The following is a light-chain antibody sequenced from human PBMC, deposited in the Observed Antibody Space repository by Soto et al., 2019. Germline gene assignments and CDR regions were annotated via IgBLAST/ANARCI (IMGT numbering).Light chain of an antibody. V-gene: IGKV3-20*01. J-gene: IGKJ4*01. CDR2: GAS. CDR3: QQYDSSFT. CDR1: QRVTTTY. Sequence: IVLTQSPATLSLSPGERATLSCTASQRVTTTYIAWYQQKFGQAPRLLIYGASTRATGTPGRFTGGGVATDFTLTSSRVKPDDFAVYYCQQYDSSFTFGAGTKVEMK.